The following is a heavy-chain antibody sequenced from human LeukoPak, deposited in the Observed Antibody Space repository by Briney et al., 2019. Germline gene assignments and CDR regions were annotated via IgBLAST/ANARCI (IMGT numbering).Heavy chain of an antibody. CDR2: INPSGGST. V-gene: IGHV1-46*01. CDR3: ARKPFGLGGLDY. Sequence: ASVKVSFKASGYTFTSYYIHWVRQAPGQGVEWMGIINPSGGSTSYAQKFQARVTMTRDTSTRTVYMELSSLRSEDTAVYYCARKPFGLGGLDYWGQGTLVTVSS. J-gene: IGHJ4*02. D-gene: IGHD3-16*01. CDR1: GYTFTSYY.